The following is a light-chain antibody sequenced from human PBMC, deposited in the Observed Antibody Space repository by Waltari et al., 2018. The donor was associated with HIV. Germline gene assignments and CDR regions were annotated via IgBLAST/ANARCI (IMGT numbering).Light chain of an antibody. V-gene: IGLV1-44*01. CDR3: AAWDDSLKGGA. Sequence: SVLAQPPSASGTPGQRVPISCSGSTSNLGGNTVSWYQQLPGTAPKLLIYSNNQRPSGVPDRFSGSTSGTSASLVISGLQSEDEADYYCAAWDDSLKGGAFGPGTKVTVL. J-gene: IGLJ1*01. CDR2: SNN. CDR1: TSNLGGNT.